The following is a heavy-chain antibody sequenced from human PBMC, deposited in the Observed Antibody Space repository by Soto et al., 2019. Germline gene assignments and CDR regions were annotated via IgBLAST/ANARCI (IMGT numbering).Heavy chain of an antibody. CDR2: IREDGGEK. J-gene: IGHJ3*02. D-gene: IGHD3-9*01. V-gene: IGHV3-7*01. Sequence: EVQLVESGGDLVQPGGSLRLSCAASGFTFSIYWMTWVRQARGKGLEWVANIREDGGEKHYAASVKGRFNISRDNVKNSLYLQMNSLRVEDTAFYYCVRDSNPQIIDWDDALDIWGQGTMVTVSS. CDR3: VRDSNPQIIDWDDALDI. CDR1: GFTFSIYW.